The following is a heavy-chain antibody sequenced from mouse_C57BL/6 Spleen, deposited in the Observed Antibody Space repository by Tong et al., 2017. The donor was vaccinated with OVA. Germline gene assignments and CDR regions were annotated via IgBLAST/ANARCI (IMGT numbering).Heavy chain of an antibody. V-gene: IGHV2-3*01. CDR1: GFSLTSYG. Sequence: VQLQESGPGLVQPSQSLSITCTVSGFSLTSYGVHWVRQSPGKGLEWLGVIWGDGSTNYHSALISRLSISKDNSKSQVFLKLNSLQTDDTARYYCARDGDGESWFAYWGQGTLVTVSA. J-gene: IGHJ3*01. CDR3: ARDGDGESWFAY. CDR2: IWGDGST. D-gene: IGHD3-3*01.